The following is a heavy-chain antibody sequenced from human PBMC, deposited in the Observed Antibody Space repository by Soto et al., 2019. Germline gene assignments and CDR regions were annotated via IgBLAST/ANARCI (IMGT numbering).Heavy chain of an antibody. CDR3: ARDGYDGSGSPYPAY. CDR1: GGSMSEYF. V-gene: IGHV4-59*01. D-gene: IGHD3-10*01. Sequence: SETLSLTCSVSGGSMSEYFWSWIRQSPGKGLEWIGYIYYLGSTDYNPSLKSRVTISVDTSKRQFSLRLTSVTAADTAVYYCARDGYDGSGSPYPAYWGPGTQVT. J-gene: IGHJ4*02. CDR2: IYYLGST.